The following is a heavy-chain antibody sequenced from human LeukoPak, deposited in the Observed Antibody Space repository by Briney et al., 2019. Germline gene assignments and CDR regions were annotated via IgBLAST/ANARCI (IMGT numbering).Heavy chain of an antibody. J-gene: IGHJ2*01. CDR1: GFTFSSYS. CDR3: AMVNIAVDWYFDL. Sequence: GGSLRLSCAASGFTFSSYSMNWVRQAPGKGLEWVSSISSSSSYIYYADSVKGRFTISRDNAKNSLYLQMNSLRAEDTAVYYCAMVNIAVDWYFDLWGRGTLVTVSS. D-gene: IGHD6-19*01. CDR2: ISSSSSYI. V-gene: IGHV3-21*01.